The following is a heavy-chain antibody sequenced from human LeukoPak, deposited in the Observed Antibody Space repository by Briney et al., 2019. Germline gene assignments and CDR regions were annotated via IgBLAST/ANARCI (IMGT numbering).Heavy chain of an antibody. V-gene: IGHV1-46*01. J-gene: IGHJ3*02. D-gene: IGHD6-13*01. Sequence: ASVKVSCKASGYTFTSYYMHWVRQAPGQGLEWMGIINPSGGSTSYAQKFQGRVTMTRDMSTSTVYMELSSLRSEDTAVYYCARESSLRNAFDIWGQGTMVTVSS. CDR3: ARESSLRNAFDI. CDR1: GYTFTSYY. CDR2: INPSGGST.